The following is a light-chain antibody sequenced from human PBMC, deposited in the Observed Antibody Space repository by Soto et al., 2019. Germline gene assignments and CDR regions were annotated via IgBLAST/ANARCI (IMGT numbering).Light chain of an antibody. Sequence: EIEMTQSPATLSLAPGERVTLSCRASESVSTNLAWYQQKAGQAPRRLIYGASTRATGIPARLSGSGSGIEFTLTIRRLQSVYLAVYYCQQYSIWRTFGQGTKVEI. CDR1: ESVSTN. CDR3: QQYSIWRT. J-gene: IGKJ1*01. V-gene: IGKV3-15*01. CDR2: GAS.